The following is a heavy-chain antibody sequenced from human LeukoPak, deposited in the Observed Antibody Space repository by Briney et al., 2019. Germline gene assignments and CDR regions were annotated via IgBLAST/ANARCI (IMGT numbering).Heavy chain of an antibody. CDR3: ARDGGITGTTRTFDI. CDR1: GGSISSGGYY. D-gene: IGHD1-7*01. Sequence: SETLSLTCTVSGGSISSGGYYWSWIRQPPGKGLEWIGYIYHSGSTYYNPSLKSRVTISVDRSKNQFSLKLSSVTAADTAVYYCARDGGITGTTRTFDIWGQGTMVTVSS. V-gene: IGHV4-30-2*01. CDR2: IYHSGST. J-gene: IGHJ3*02.